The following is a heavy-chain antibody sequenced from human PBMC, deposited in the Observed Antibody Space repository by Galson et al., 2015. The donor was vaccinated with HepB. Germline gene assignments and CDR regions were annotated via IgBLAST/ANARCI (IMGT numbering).Heavy chain of an antibody. CDR3: ARGEGEYNWNDVGAFDI. Sequence: SLRLSCAASGFTFSSYGMHWVRQAPGKGLEWVAVIWYDGSNKYYADSVKGRFTISRDNSKNTLYLQMNSLRAEDTAVYYCARGEGEYNWNDVGAFDIWGQGTMVTVSS. V-gene: IGHV3-33*08. CDR1: GFTFSSYG. D-gene: IGHD1-20*01. CDR2: IWYDGSNK. J-gene: IGHJ3*02.